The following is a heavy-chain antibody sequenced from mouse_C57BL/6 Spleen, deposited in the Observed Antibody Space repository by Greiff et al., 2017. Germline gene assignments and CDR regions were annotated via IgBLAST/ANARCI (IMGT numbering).Heavy chain of an antibody. J-gene: IGHJ3*01. CDR2: IYPGDGDT. Sequence: LEESGAELVKPGASVKISCKASGYAFSSYWMNWVKQRPGKGLEWIGQIYPGDGDTNYNGKFKGKATLTADKSSSTAYMQLSSLTSEDSAVYFCARGHYSTSWFAYWGQGTLVTVSA. V-gene: IGHV1-80*01. D-gene: IGHD2-5*01. CDR1: GYAFSSYW. CDR3: ARGHYSTSWFAY.